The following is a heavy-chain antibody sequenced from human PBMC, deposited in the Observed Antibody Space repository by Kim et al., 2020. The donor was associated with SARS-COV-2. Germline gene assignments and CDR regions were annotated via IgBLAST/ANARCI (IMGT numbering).Heavy chain of an antibody. V-gene: IGHV3-15*01. CDR2: IKSKTNGGPT. Sequence: GGSLRLSCAASGFTFSNAWMSWVRQAPGKGLEWVGRIKSKTNGGPTDYAAPVKGRFTFPRDDQKTTRNLQMNSLKTEDTAVYNCTTDRVVPAAMPEYY. D-gene: IGHD2-2*01. CDR1: GFTFSNAW. CDR3: TTDRVVPAAMPEYY. J-gene: IGHJ6*01.